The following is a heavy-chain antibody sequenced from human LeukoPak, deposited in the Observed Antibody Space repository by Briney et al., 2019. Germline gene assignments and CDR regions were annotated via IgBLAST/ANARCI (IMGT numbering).Heavy chain of an antibody. D-gene: IGHD1-26*01. V-gene: IGHV3-11*01. Sequence: PGGSLRLSCAASGFTFSDYYMSWIRQTPGKGLEWVSYISSSGSTIYYADSVKGRFTISRDNAKNSLYLQMNSLRAEDTAVYYCARVPFRWEPKTFNWFDPWGQGTLVTVSS. CDR1: GFTFSDYY. J-gene: IGHJ5*02. CDR3: ARVPFRWEPKTFNWFDP. CDR2: ISSSGSTI.